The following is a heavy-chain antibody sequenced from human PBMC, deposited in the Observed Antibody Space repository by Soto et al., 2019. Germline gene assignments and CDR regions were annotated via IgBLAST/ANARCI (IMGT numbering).Heavy chain of an antibody. J-gene: IGHJ4*02. CDR3: ARHDRDYGDQIDY. D-gene: IGHD4-17*01. CDR2: IYYSGST. CDR1: GGSISSSSYY. Sequence: QLQLQESGPGLVKSSETLSLTCTVSGGSISSSSYYWGWIRQPPGKGLEWIGSIYYSGSTYYNSSLKSRVTISVDTSKNQFSRKVSSVTAADTAVYYCARHDRDYGDQIDYWGQGTLVTVSS. V-gene: IGHV4-39*01.